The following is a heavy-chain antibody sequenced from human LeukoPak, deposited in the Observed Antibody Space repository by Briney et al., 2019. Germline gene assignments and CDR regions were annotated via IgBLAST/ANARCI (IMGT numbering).Heavy chain of an antibody. Sequence: GSLRLSCAASGFTFSSHWMTWVRQAPGKGPEWVASINKDGSEQYYVDSVKGRFTISRDNAKNSLSLQVSSLRAEDTAVYYCTRGGATSSWYWFFWGQGTLVTVSS. D-gene: IGHD6-13*01. CDR1: GFTFSSHW. CDR3: TRGGATSSWYWFF. J-gene: IGHJ4*02. V-gene: IGHV3-7*01. CDR2: INKDGSEQ.